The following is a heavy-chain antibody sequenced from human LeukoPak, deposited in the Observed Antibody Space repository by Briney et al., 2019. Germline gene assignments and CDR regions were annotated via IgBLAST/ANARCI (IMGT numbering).Heavy chain of an antibody. J-gene: IGHJ5*02. V-gene: IGHV1-2*02. CDR3: ASDQITGTTASFRSPNWFDP. CDR2: INPNSGGT. CDR1: GYTFTGYY. D-gene: IGHD1-7*01. Sequence: GASVKVSCKASGYTFTGYYMHWVRQAPGQGLEWMGWINPNSGGTNYAQKFQGRVTMTRDTSISTAYMELSRLRSDDTAVYYCASDQITGTTASFRSPNWFDPWGQGTLVTVSS.